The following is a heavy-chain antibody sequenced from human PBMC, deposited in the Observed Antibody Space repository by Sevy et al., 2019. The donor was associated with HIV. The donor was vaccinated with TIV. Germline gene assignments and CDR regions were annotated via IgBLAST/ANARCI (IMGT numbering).Heavy chain of an antibody. CDR2: IRYDGSNK. D-gene: IGHD3-10*01. Sequence: GGSLRLSCAASGFTFSSYGMHWVRQAPGKGLEWVAFIRYDGSNKYYADSVKGRFTISRDNSKNTLYLQMNSLRAEDTAVYNCAKDKGPYGSGSYYMDVWGKGTTVTVSS. CDR3: AKDKGPYGSGSYYMDV. V-gene: IGHV3-30*02. J-gene: IGHJ6*03. CDR1: GFTFSSYG.